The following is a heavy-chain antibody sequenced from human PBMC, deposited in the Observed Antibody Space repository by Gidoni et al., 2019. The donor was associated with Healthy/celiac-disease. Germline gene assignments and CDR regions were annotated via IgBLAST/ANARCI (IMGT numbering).Heavy chain of an antibody. J-gene: IGHJ4*02. D-gene: IGHD6-13*01. Sequence: EVQLLESGGGLVQPGGSLRLSCAASGFTFSSYAMTWVRQAPGKGLEWVSALSGGGGSTYYADSVKGRFTISRDNSKNTLYLQMNSLRAEDTAVYYCAKVQGAGLYRPYFDYWGQGTLVTVSS. CDR1: GFTFSSYA. V-gene: IGHV3-23*01. CDR3: AKVQGAGLYRPYFDY. CDR2: LSGGGGST.